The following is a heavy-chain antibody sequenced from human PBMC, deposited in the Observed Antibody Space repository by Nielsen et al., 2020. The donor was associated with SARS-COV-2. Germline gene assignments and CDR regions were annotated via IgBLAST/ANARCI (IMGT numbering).Heavy chain of an antibody. CDR3: TTKISGAYYDSSGIFDY. J-gene: IGHJ4*02. V-gene: IGHV3-49*04. CDR2: IRSKAYGGTT. D-gene: IGHD3-22*01. CDR1: GFTFGDYA. Sequence: GESLKISCTASGFTFGDYAMSWVRQAPGKGLEWVGFIRSKAYGGTTEYAASVKGRFTISRDDSKSIAYLQMNSLKTEDTAVYYCTTKISGAYYDSSGIFDYWGQGTLVTVSS.